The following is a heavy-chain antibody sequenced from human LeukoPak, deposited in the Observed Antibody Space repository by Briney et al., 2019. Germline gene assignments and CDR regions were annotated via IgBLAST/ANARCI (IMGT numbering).Heavy chain of an antibody. J-gene: IGHJ6*03. CDR3: ARPLFRFLEWSYRSYYYYYMDV. CDR1: GGTFSSYA. CDR2: IIPIFGTV. Sequence: GASVKVSCKASGGTFSSYAISWVRQAPGQGLEWMGGIIPIFGTVNYAQKFQGRVTITADKSTSTAYMELSSLRSEDTAVYYCARPLFRFLEWSYRSYYYYYMDVWGKGTTVTVSS. V-gene: IGHV1-69*06. D-gene: IGHD3-3*01.